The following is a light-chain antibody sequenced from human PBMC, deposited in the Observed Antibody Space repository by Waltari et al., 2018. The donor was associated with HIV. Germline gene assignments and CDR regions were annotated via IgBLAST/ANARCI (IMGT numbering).Light chain of an antibody. CDR3: QHSYSTPPT. Sequence: DIQLTQSPSSLSASVGDRVTITCRASQSIRSYLNWYQQKPGKAPKVLIYAAASLQSGVPSRFSGSGSGTDFTLSSLQPEDFATYYCQHSYSTPPTFGGGTKLEIK. CDR1: QSIRSY. CDR2: AAA. J-gene: IGKJ4*01. V-gene: IGKV1-39*01.